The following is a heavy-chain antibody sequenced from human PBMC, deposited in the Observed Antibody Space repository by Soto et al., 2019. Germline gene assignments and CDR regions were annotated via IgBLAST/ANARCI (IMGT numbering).Heavy chain of an antibody. CDR1: GFTFSSYW. J-gene: IGHJ4*02. Sequence: WGSLRLSCAASGFTFSSYWMTWVRQAPGKGLEWLANMNQDGSEKFYVDSVKGRFTISRDNAKNSLYLEVSSLRADDTAVYYCVRDILAPGEFVYFDYWGQGALVTVSS. CDR3: VRDILAPGEFVYFDY. V-gene: IGHV3-7*05. CDR2: MNQDGSEK. D-gene: IGHD2-15*01.